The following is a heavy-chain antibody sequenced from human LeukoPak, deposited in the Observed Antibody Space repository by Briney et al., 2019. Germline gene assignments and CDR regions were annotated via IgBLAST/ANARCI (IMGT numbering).Heavy chain of an antibody. CDR1: RYTFISYY. CDR2: INPSGGST. D-gene: IGHD4-23*01. J-gene: IGHJ4*02. Sequence: ASVKVSCKAFRYTFISYYMNWVRQAPGQGLEWMGIINPSGGSTSYAQKFQGRVTMTRDTSTSIVYMELSSLRSEDTAVYYCARGRLSTVVSPLWDWGQGTLVTVSS. CDR3: ARGRLSTVVSPLWD. V-gene: IGHV1-46*01.